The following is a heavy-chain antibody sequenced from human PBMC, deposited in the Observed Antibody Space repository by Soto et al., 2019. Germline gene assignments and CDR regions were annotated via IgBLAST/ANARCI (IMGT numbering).Heavy chain of an antibody. J-gene: IGHJ6*02. CDR3: ARDLSSSDYYYGMDV. Sequence: PVVSLILSRAASGFTFGSYAMHWVRQAPGKGLEWVAVISYDGSNKYYADSVKGRFTISRDNSKNTLYLQMNSLRAEDTAVYYCARDLSSSDYYYGMDVWGQGTTVTVSS. CDR2: ISYDGSNK. CDR1: GFTFGSYA. V-gene: IGHV3-30-3*01. D-gene: IGHD6-6*01.